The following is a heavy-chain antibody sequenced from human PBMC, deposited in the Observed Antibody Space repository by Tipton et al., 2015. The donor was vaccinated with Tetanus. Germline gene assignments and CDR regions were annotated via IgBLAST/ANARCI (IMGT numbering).Heavy chain of an antibody. Sequence: SLRLPCAASGFTFSSYAMHWVRQAPGRGLEWVAVISYDGSNKYYADSVKGRFTISRDNSKNTLYLQVNSLRAEDTAVYYCARWGFGDGYNLDYWGQGTLVTVSS. D-gene: IGHD5-24*01. CDR3: ARWGFGDGYNLDY. J-gene: IGHJ4*02. CDR2: ISYDGSNK. CDR1: GFTFSSYA. V-gene: IGHV3-30-3*01.